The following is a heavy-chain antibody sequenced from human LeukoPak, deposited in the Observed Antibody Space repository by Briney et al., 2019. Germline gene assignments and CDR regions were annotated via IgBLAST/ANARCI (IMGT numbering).Heavy chain of an antibody. Sequence: PSETLSLTCTVSGGSISSYYWSWIRQPPGKGLEWIGYIYYTGSAYYNPSLKSRVTMSVDTSKNQFSLRLSSVTAADTAVYSCARHPERYSYFDYWGQGTLVTVSS. CDR3: ARHPERYSYFDY. CDR1: GGSISSYY. J-gene: IGHJ4*02. V-gene: IGHV4-59*04. CDR2: IYYTGSA. D-gene: IGHD5-18*01.